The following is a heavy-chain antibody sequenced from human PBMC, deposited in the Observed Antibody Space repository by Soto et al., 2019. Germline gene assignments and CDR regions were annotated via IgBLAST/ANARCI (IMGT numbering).Heavy chain of an antibody. J-gene: IGHJ3*02. CDR2: ISSSSSYI. Sequence: GGSLRLSCATSGFTFSSYSMNWVRQAPGKGLEWVSSISSSSSYIYYADSVKGRFTISRDNAKNSLYLQMNSLRAEDTAVYYCARDKWGHARAAFDIWGQGTMVTVSS. CDR1: GFTFSSYS. CDR3: ARDKWGHARAAFDI. V-gene: IGHV3-21*01. D-gene: IGHD7-27*01.